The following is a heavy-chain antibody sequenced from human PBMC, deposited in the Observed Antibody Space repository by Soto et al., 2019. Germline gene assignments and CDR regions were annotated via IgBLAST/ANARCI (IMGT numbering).Heavy chain of an antibody. CDR1: GGSISSSSYY. J-gene: IGHJ5*02. V-gene: IGHV4-39*01. Sequence: PSETLSLTCTVSGGSISSSSYYWGWIRQPPGKGLEWIGSIYYSGSTYYNPSLKSRVTISVDTSKNQFSPKLSSVTAADTAVYYCARHYYDSSGYSDWFDPWGQGTLVTVSS. D-gene: IGHD3-22*01. CDR2: IYYSGST. CDR3: ARHYYDSSGYSDWFDP.